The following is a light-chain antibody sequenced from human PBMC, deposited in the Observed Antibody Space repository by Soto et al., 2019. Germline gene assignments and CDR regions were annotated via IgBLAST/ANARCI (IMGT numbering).Light chain of an antibody. V-gene: IGKV1-5*03. CDR3: QQYNSYPWT. CDR1: QSINSW. J-gene: IGKJ1*01. Sequence: DIQMTQSPSTLSASVGDRVTITCRASQSINSWLAWYQEKPGKAPKVLIYKASSLESGVPTRFSGSGSGTEFTRTISSLQPDDFATYYCQQYNSYPWTFGQGTKVEIK. CDR2: KAS.